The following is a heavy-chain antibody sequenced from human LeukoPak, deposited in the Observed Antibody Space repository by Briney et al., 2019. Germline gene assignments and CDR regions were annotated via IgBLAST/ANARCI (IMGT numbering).Heavy chain of an antibody. CDR1: GFTLSDYP. J-gene: IGHJ4*02. CDR2: FDRGSLDT. Sequence: GGSLRLSCAASGFTLSDYPMTWVRQAPGKGLQWVSLFDRGSLDTYYADSVRGRFTVSRDNDKNTLYLQMNILRAEDTAVYYCARRGYESSGPKYYFDHWGQGILVTVSS. CDR3: ARRGYESSGPKYYFDH. V-gene: IGHV3-23*01. D-gene: IGHD3-22*01.